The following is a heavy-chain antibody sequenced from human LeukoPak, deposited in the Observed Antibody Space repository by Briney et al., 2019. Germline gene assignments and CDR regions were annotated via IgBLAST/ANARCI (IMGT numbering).Heavy chain of an antibody. CDR1: GGTFSSYA. Sequence: GASVKVSCKASGGTFSSYAISWVRQAPGQGLEWMGRIIPIFGIANYAQKFQGRVTITADKSTSTAYMELSSLSSEDTAVYYCARGNYGSGRRTNYGMDVWGQGTTVTVSS. CDR2: IIPIFGIA. CDR3: ARGNYGSGRRTNYGMDV. V-gene: IGHV1-69*04. J-gene: IGHJ6*02. D-gene: IGHD3-10*01.